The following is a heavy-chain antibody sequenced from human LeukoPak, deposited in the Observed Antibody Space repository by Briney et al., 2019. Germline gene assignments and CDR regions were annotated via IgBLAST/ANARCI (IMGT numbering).Heavy chain of an antibody. CDR1: GYSFTTYW. Sequence: GESLKISCQASGYSFTTYWIAWVRQLPGKGLEWMGRVYPGDSDITYSPSFQGQVTISADRSINTAYLQWSSLKASDSAMYYCARHSVVTGVLYYFDYWGQGTLVTVSS. J-gene: IGHJ4*02. CDR3: ARHSVVTGVLYYFDY. CDR2: VYPGDSDI. D-gene: IGHD4-23*01. V-gene: IGHV5-51*01.